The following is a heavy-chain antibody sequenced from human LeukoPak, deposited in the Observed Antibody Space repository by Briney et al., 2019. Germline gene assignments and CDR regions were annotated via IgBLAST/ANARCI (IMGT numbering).Heavy chain of an antibody. V-gene: IGHV3-23*01. CDR1: GFTFSPSA. Sequence: GGSLRLSCAASGFTFSPSAISWVRQAPGKGLEWVSTITSIGVNTYYADSVKGRFTISRDNSKNTLYLQMNSLRAEDTALYYCAKDAKVLDYFDYWGQGALVTVS. CDR2: ITSIGVNT. J-gene: IGHJ4*02. CDR3: AKDAKVLDYFDY.